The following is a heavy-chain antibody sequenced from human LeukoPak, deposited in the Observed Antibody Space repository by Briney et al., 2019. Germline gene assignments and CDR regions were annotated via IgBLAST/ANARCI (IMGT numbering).Heavy chain of an antibody. V-gene: IGHV3-53*01. J-gene: IGHJ5*01. D-gene: IGHD2/OR15-2a*01. CDR3: ARQKGQLALLSDP. CDR1: RFTVSSNY. CDR2: IYSGGST. Sequence: PGGSLRLSCAASRFTVSSNYMSWVRQAPGKGLEWVSGIYSGGSTYYADSATCRLTISRDNSKNTLYLQMNSLRAEDTAVYYCARQKGQLALLSDPWGQGTLVTVSS.